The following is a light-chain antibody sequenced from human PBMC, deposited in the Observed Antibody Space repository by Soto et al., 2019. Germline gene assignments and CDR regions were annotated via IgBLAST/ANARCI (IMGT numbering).Light chain of an antibody. CDR1: QGISRY. CDR2: AAS. J-gene: IGKJ4*01. Sequence: AIRMTQSPSSFSASTGDRVTITCRASQGISRYLAWYQQKPGKAPKLLIYAASTLQSGVPSRFSGSGYGTDFTLTISCLQSEDFATYYCQQYYSYPLTFGGGTKVEIK. V-gene: IGKV1-8*01. CDR3: QQYYSYPLT.